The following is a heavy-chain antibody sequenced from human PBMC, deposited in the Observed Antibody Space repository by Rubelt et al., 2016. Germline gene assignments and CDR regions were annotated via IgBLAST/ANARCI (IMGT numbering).Heavy chain of an antibody. J-gene: IGHJ3*02. CDR1: GYTFTSYG. Sequence: QVQLVQSGAEVKKPGASVKVSCKASGYTFTSYGISWVRQAPGQGLEWMGWISAYNGNTNYAQQLQARVTRTTDTSTGTAYMERRSLRSDDTAVYYCARRDGYNWDDAFDIWGQGTMVIVSS. CDR2: ISAYNGNT. CDR3: ARRDGYNWDDAFDI. V-gene: IGHV1-18*01. D-gene: IGHD5-24*01.